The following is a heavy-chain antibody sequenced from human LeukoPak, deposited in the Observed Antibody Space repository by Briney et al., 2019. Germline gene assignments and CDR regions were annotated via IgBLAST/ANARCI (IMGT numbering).Heavy chain of an antibody. J-gene: IGHJ4*02. Sequence: SVKVSCKASGGTFSSYDISWVRQAPGQGLEWMGGIIPIFGTANYAQKFQGRVTITADESTSTAYMELSSLRSEDTAVYYCARGPPVSYSSGWYYFDYWGQGTLVTVSS. CDR1: GGTFSSYD. CDR3: ARGPPVSYSSGWYYFDY. V-gene: IGHV1-69*13. D-gene: IGHD6-19*01. CDR2: IIPIFGTA.